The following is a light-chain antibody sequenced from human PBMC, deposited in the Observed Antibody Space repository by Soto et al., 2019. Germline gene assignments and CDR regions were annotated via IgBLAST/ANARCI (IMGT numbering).Light chain of an antibody. CDR2: DAS. Sequence: DFQVTNSPSTLSASVGDRVTMTCRASQNIRSRLAWFQQKPGKAPKLLIYDASSLESGVPQRFSGSGSGTEFTLTISGLQPDDFATYYCQHYNTYSTWTFGQGTKVDIK. J-gene: IGKJ1*01. CDR1: QNIRSR. V-gene: IGKV1-5*01. CDR3: QHYNTYSTWT.